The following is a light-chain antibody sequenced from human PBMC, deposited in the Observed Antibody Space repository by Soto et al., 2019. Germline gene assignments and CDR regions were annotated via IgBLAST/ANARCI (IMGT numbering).Light chain of an antibody. V-gene: IGKV3-20*01. CDR1: QTIRSNY. CDR3: QQYGSSPWT. J-gene: IGKJ1*01. Sequence: ETVLTQSPGTLSLSPGERATLSCRANQTIRSNYLAWYRQTPGQAPRLLIYGASNRATGIADRFSGSGSGTDFTLIISRLEPEDFALDYCQQYGSSPWTFGQGTKVEIK. CDR2: GAS.